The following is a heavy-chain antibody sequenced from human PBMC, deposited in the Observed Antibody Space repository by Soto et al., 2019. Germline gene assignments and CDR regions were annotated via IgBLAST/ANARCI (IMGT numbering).Heavy chain of an antibody. J-gene: IGHJ4*02. CDR2: ISYDGSNK. D-gene: IGHD6-25*01. CDR1: GFTFSSYA. CDR3: ARETATTSFDY. V-gene: IGHV3-30-3*01. Sequence: QVQLVESGGGVVQPGRSLRLSCAASGFTFSSYAMHWVRQAPGKGLEWVAVISYDGSNKYNAESVKGRFPISRDNSKNAKYLQMTNLRAEDTAVYYCARETATTSFDYWGQGTLVTVSS.